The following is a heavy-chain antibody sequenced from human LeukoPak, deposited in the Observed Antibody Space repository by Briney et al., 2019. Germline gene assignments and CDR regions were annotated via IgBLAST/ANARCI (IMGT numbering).Heavy chain of an antibody. D-gene: IGHD3-10*01. CDR1: VYTLTGDY. CDR2: INPNRGGT. CDR3: ARGFGITMVWGVIGWFDP. J-gene: IGHJ5*02. Sequence: ASAKVSSKPSVYTLTGDYMHWVRQAPRPGLEWMGWINPNRGGTNYAQKFQGRVTMTRDTSISTAYMALSRLKSDDTAVNHGARGFGITMVWGVIGWFDPWGQGTLVTVSS. V-gene: IGHV1-2*02.